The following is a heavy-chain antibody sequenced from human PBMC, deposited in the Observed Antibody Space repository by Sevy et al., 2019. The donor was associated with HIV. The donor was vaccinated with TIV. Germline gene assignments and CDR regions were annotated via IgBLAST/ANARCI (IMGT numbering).Heavy chain of an antibody. Sequence: GGSLRLSCAASGFTFSSYGMHWVRQAPGKGLEWVAVIWYDGSNKYYADSVKGRFTISRDNSKNTLYLQMNSLRAEDTAVYYCARDWGYAILTGYLLDVWGQGTTVTVSS. V-gene: IGHV3-33*01. CDR3: ARDWGYAILTGYLLDV. J-gene: IGHJ6*02. CDR2: IWYDGSNK. CDR1: GFTFSSYG. D-gene: IGHD3-9*01.